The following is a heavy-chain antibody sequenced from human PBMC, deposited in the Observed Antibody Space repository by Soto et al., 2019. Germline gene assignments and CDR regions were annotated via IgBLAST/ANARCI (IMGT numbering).Heavy chain of an antibody. D-gene: IGHD6-25*01. CDR2: IYTGGTT. Sequence: GGSLRLSCAASGITVSTNYMTWVRQAPGKGLEWVSEIYTGGTTYYADSVKDRFIISRDNSKNTLYLQMTSLRAEDTAVYYCARDKGEGGVLFDIWGQGTMVTV. V-gene: IGHV3-66*01. CDR3: ARDKGEGGVLFDI. J-gene: IGHJ3*02. CDR1: GITVSTNY.